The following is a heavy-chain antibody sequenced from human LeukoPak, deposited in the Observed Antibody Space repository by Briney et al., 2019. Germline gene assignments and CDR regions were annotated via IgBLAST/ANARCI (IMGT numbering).Heavy chain of an antibody. CDR3: ARDVLAVTGMGVALDY. CDR2: IIEGGDLK. J-gene: IGHJ4*02. D-gene: IGHD6-19*01. Sequence: PGGSLRLSCAASGFTFSAYWMTWVRQAPGKGLAWVANIIEGGDLKYYVDSVKGRFTISRDNAKNSLYLQMNSLRAEDTAVYYCARDVLAVTGMGVALDYWGQGTLVTVSS. V-gene: IGHV3-7*01. CDR1: GFTFSAYW.